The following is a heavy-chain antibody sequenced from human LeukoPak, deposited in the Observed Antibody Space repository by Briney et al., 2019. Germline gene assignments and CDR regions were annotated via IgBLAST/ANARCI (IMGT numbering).Heavy chain of an antibody. CDR2: FDPEDGET. D-gene: IGHD2-15*01. V-gene: IGHV1-24*01. CDR3: ATDLSVDCSGGSCYPTPTGHYYYYGMDV. J-gene: IGHJ6*02. Sequence: ASVKVSCKVSGYTLTELSMHWVRQAPGKGLEWMGGFDPEDGETIYAQKFQGRVTMTEDTSTVTAYMELSSLRSEDTAVYYCATDLSVDCSGGSCYPTPTGHYYYYGMDVWGQGTTVTVSS. CDR1: GYTLTELS.